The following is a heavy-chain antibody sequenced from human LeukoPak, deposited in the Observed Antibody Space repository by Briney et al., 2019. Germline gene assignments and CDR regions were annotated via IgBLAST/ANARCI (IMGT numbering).Heavy chain of an antibody. J-gene: IGHJ3*02. Sequence: GGSLRLSCAASGFTFSSYGMHWVRQAPGKGLEWVAFMRYDGSNKYYADSVKGRFTISRDNSKNTLYLQMNSLRAEDTAVYYCAKAKTYYYGSGPDRDAFDIWGQGTMVTVSS. CDR2: MRYDGSNK. CDR3: AKAKTYYYGSGPDRDAFDI. V-gene: IGHV3-30*02. D-gene: IGHD3-10*01. CDR1: GFTFSSYG.